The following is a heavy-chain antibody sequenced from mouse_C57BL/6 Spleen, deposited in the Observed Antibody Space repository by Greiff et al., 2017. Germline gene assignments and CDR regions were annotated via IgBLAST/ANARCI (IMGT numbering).Heavy chain of an antibody. D-gene: IGHD2-1*01. Sequence: VQLQQPGAELVKPGASVKMSCKASGYTFTSYWITWVKQRPGQGLEWIGDIYPGSGSTNYNEKFKSKATLTVDTSSSTAYMQLSSLTSEDSAVYYCARSPLLWRGRDYFDYWGQGTTLTVSS. V-gene: IGHV1-55*01. J-gene: IGHJ2*01. CDR2: IYPGSGST. CDR3: ARSPLLWRGRDYFDY. CDR1: GYTFTSYW.